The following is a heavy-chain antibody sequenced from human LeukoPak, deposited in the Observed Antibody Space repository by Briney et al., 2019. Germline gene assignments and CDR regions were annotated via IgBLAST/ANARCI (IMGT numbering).Heavy chain of an antibody. CDR2: INHSGST. Sequence: PSETLSLTCAVYGGSFSGYYWSWIRQPPGKGLEWIGEINHSGSTNYNPSLKSRVTISVDTSKNQFSLKLGSVTAADTAVYYCAREPRSGSTPWYFDLWGRGTLVTVSS. J-gene: IGHJ2*01. D-gene: IGHD6-13*01. CDR1: GGSFSGYY. V-gene: IGHV4-34*01. CDR3: AREPRSGSTPWYFDL.